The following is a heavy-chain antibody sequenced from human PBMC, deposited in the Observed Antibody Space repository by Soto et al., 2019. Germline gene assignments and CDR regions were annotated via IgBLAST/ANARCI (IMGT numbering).Heavy chain of an antibody. V-gene: IGHV3-23*01. CDR2: ISGSGRST. Sequence: GGSLRLSCAASGFTFSRFAMSWVRQAPEKGLEWVTGISGSGRSTFYADSVKGRFTISRDNSKNTLYLQMNSLRDEDTAVYYCARDPTFIVAPYYFDYWGQGTLVTVSS. D-gene: IGHD1-26*01. CDR1: GFTFSRFA. J-gene: IGHJ4*02. CDR3: ARDPTFIVAPYYFDY.